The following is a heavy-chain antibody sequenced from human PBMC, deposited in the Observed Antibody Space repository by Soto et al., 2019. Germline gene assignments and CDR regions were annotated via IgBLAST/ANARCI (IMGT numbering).Heavy chain of an antibody. CDR2: INPKTGDT. V-gene: IGHV1-2*02. J-gene: IGHJ4*02. Sequence: ASVKVSCKTSGYTFTGYYLNWVRQAPGRGLEWVGWINPKTGDTNNAQKFQGRVTMTRDTSISTGYMELSGLKSDDTAVYYCVTGDHLVRWGQGTRVTVSS. CDR3: VTGDHLVR. D-gene: IGHD6-6*01. CDR1: GYTFTGYY.